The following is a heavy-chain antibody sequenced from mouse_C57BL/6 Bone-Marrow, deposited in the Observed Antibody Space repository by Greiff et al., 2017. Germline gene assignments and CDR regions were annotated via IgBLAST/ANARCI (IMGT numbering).Heavy chain of an antibody. D-gene: IGHD2-4*01. Sequence: QVQLQHSGPELVRPGASVKISCKAPGYTFTSHWMQWVRQRPGKGLEWIGEIFTGSGSTYYIDKFNGKATLSVDTSSIPAYMQLSSLTSEDSAFYFCARSGLRRFYAMDYWGQGTSVTVSS. J-gene: IGHJ4*01. V-gene: IGHV1-56*01. CDR1: GYTFTSHW. CDR3: ARSGLRRFYAMDY. CDR2: IFTGSGST.